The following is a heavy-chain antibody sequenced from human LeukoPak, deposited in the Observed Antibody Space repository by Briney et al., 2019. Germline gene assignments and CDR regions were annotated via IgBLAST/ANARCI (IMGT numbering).Heavy chain of an antibody. V-gene: IGHV5-51*01. CDR3: ARRSSGSYSVGGYYYYMDV. CDR2: IYPGDSDT. J-gene: IGHJ6*03. CDR1: GYSFTSYW. Sequence: GESLKISCKGSGYSFTSYWIGWVRQMPGKGLEWMGIIYPGDSDTRYSPSFQGQVTISADKSISTAYLPWSSLKASDTAMYYCARRSSGSYSVGGYYYYMDVWGKGTTVTVTS. D-gene: IGHD1-26*01.